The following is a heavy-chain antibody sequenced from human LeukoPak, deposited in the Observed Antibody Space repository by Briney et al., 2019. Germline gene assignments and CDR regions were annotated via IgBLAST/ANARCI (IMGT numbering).Heavy chain of an antibody. J-gene: IGHJ6*02. D-gene: IGHD7-27*01. CDR3: ARELGIGERYHYGMDV. CDR1: GGSISSYY. V-gene: IGHV4-59*12. CDR2: IYYNGST. Sequence: PSETLSLTCTVSGGSISSYYWSWIRQPPGKGLEWIGYIYYNGSTNYNPSLKSRVTISVDTSKNQFSLKLSSVTAADTAVYYCARELGIGERYHYGMDVWGQGTTVTVSS.